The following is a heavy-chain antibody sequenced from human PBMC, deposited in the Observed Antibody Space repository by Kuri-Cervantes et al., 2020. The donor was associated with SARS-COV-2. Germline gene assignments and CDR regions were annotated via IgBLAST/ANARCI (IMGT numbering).Heavy chain of an antibody. V-gene: IGHV3-30-3*01. CDR3: ARDRVGVHDY. D-gene: IGHD2-21*01. Sequence: GGSLRLSCAASGFTFSSYAIHWVRQAPGKGLEWVAIISYDGSNTYYADSVKGRFTISRDNSKNTLYPQMNSLRTEDTAIYYRARDRVGVHDYWGQGTLVTVSS. J-gene: IGHJ4*02. CDR2: ISYDGSNT. CDR1: GFTFSSYA.